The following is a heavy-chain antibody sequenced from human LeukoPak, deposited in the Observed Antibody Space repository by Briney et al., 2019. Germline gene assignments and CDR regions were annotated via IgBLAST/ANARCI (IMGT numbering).Heavy chain of an antibody. D-gene: IGHD4-17*01. J-gene: IGHJ4*02. CDR1: GGSISSYY. V-gene: IGHV4-4*07. Sequence: PSETLSLTCSVSGGSISSYYWTWIRQPAGKGLEWIGRIYTSGSTNYNPSLKSRVTMSLDTYKHQFSLKLSSVTAADTAVYYCARGGDYHPYDYWGQGTLVTVSS. CDR3: ARGGDYHPYDY. CDR2: IYTSGST.